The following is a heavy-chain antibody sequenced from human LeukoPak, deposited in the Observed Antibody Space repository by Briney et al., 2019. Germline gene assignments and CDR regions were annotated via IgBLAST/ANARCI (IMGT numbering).Heavy chain of an antibody. J-gene: IGHJ4*02. Sequence: SETLSLTCTVSGGSISSSSYYWSWIRQPPGKGLEWIGTIHYSGSTYYNPSLKSRVTISVDTSKNQFSLKLSSVTAADTAVYYCARHPSGSSFDYWGQGTLVTVSS. D-gene: IGHD1-26*01. CDR3: ARHPSGSSFDY. V-gene: IGHV4-39*01. CDR1: GGSISSSSYY. CDR2: IHYSGST.